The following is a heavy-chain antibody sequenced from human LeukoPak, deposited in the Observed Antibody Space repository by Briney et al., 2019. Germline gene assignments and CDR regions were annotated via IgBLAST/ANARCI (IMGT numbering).Heavy chain of an antibody. CDR3: AGHSSSGWFPFDY. CDR1: GGSISSYY. CDR2: IYCSGST. V-gene: IGHV4-59*08. Sequence: SETLSLTCTVSGGSISSYYWSWIRQPPGKGLEWIGYIYCSGSTNYNPSLKSRVTISVDTSKNQFSLKLSSVTAADTAVYYCAGHSSSGWFPFDYWGPGTLVTVSS. J-gene: IGHJ4*02. D-gene: IGHD6-19*01.